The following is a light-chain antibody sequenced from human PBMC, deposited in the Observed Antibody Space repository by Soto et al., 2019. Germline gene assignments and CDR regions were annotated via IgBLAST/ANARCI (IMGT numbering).Light chain of an antibody. V-gene: IGLV1-40*01. Sequence: QSVLTQPPSVSGAPGQRVTISCTGSSSNIGAGYDVHWYQQLPGTAPQLLIYANSNRPSGVPGRFSGSKSGASASLVITGLQAEDEADYYCQSYDSSLSGYVFGTGTKLTVL. J-gene: IGLJ1*01. CDR2: ANS. CDR1: SSNIGAGYD. CDR3: QSYDSSLSGYV.